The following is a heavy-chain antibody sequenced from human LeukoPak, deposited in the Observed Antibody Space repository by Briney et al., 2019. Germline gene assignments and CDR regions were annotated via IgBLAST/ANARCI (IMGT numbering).Heavy chain of an antibody. CDR1: GFTSSRYA. CDR3: ARDLHRGGYDTGGLDY. D-gene: IGHD5-12*01. J-gene: IGHJ4*02. CDR2: ISYDGSNK. V-gene: IGHV3-30*04. Sequence: PGGSLRLSCAASGFTSSRYAMHWVRQAPGKGLEWVAVISYDGSNKYYADSVKGRFTISRDNSKNTLYLQMNSLRAEDTAVYYCARDLHRGGYDTGGLDYWGQGTLVTVSS.